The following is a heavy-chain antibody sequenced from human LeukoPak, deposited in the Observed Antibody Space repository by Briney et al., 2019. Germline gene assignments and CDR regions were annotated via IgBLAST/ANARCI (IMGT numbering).Heavy chain of an antibody. J-gene: IGHJ5*02. CDR3: ARADAYGIGFDP. V-gene: IGHV6-1*01. CDR2: TYYRSNWYN. CDR1: GDSVSNNSSA. D-gene: IGHD2-21*01. Sequence: SQTLSLTRAISGDSVSNNSSAWNWIRQSPSRGLEWLGRTYYRSNWYNDYAVSVKSRITINADTSKNQFSLQLNSVTPEDTAMYYCARADAYGIGFDPWGQGTLVTVSS.